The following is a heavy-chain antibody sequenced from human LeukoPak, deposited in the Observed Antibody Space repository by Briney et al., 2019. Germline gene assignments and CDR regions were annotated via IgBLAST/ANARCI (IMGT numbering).Heavy chain of an antibody. CDR3: ARDAYYYDSSGHQSPLNYYYYYYMDV. Sequence: GGTLRLSCAASGFTFSRHGMNWVRQAPGKGLEYVSAISSNGGSTYYGKSMKGRFTISRDNSKNTLYLQMGSLRAEDMAVYYCARDAYYYDSSGHQSPLNYYYYYYMDVWGKGTTVTVSS. D-gene: IGHD3-22*01. J-gene: IGHJ6*03. CDR1: GFTFSRHG. CDR2: ISSNGGST. V-gene: IGHV3-64*01.